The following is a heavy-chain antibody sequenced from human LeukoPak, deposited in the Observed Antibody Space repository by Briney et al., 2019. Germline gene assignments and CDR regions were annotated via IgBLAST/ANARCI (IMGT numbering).Heavy chain of an antibody. Sequence: GASVKVSCKASGGTFSSYAISWVRQAPGQGLEWMGGIIPIFGTANYAQKFQGRVTITADKSTSTAYMELGSLRSEDTAVYYCARGQANSPESVYYYYYYYMDVWGKGTTVTVSS. J-gene: IGHJ6*03. CDR3: ARGQANSPESVYYYYYYYMDV. V-gene: IGHV1-69*06. D-gene: IGHD4/OR15-4a*01. CDR2: IIPIFGTA. CDR1: GGTFSSYA.